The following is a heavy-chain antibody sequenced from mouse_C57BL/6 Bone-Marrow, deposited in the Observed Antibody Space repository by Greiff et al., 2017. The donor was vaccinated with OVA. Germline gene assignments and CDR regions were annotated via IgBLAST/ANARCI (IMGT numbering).Heavy chain of an antibody. CDR3: ARLDWGYWYFDV. CDR1: GYTFTSYW. V-gene: IGHV1-69*01. D-gene: IGHD4-1*01. Sequence: QVQLQQPGAELVMPGASVKLSCKASGYTFTSYWMHWVKQRPGQGLEWIGEIDPSDSYTNYNQKFKGKSTLTVDKSSSTAYMQLSSLTSEDSAVYYCARLDWGYWYFDVWGTGTTVTVSS. CDR2: IDPSDSYT. J-gene: IGHJ1*03.